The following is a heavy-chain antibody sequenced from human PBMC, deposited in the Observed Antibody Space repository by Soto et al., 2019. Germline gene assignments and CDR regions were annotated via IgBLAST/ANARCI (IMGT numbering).Heavy chain of an antibody. J-gene: IGHJ5*02. V-gene: IGHV3-23*01. CDR3: AKEVYYDILTAWFDP. D-gene: IGHD3-9*01. Sequence: GGSLRLSCAASGFTFSSYAMSWVRQAPGKGLEWVSAISGSGGSTYYADSVKGRFTISRDNSKNTLYLKMNSLRAEDTAVYYCAKEVYYDILTAWFDPWGQGTLVTVSS. CDR1: GFTFSSYA. CDR2: ISGSGGST.